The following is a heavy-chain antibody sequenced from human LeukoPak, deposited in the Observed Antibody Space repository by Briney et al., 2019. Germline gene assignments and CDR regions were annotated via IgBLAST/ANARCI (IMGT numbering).Heavy chain of an antibody. CDR1: GFPFSSHA. CDR2: ISDSGGST. J-gene: IGHJ6*02. V-gene: IGHV3-64D*09. Sequence: PGGSLRLSCSASGFPFSSHAMHWVRQAPGKGLEYVSAISDSGGSTYYADSVKGRFTISRDNSKNTLHLQMSSLRAEDTAVYFCVRGYSFGPYGMDVWGQGTTVTVSS. D-gene: IGHD2-15*01. CDR3: VRGYSFGPYGMDV.